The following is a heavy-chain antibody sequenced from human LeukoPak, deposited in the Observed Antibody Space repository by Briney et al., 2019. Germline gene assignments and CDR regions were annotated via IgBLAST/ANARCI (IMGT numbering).Heavy chain of an antibody. Sequence: PGESPKISCESSGYSFINFWIGWVRQMPGKGLEYMGIIYPDDSETRYSPSFEGQVTISADRSTSTAYLQWSSLNASDTAMYYCARTNTGGGYHYYGMDVWGQGTTVIVS. J-gene: IGHJ6*02. V-gene: IGHV5-51*01. CDR1: GYSFINFW. CDR2: IYPDDSET. CDR3: ARTNTGGGYHYYGMDV. D-gene: IGHD3-16*02.